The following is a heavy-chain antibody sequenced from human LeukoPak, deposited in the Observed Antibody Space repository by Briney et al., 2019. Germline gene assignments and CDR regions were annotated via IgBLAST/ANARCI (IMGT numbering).Heavy chain of an antibody. CDR3: AKGRLGAGDALDY. CDR1: GGSITNSSSY. J-gene: IGHJ4*02. Sequence: TSETLSLTCSVSGGSITNSSSYWGWVRQPPGKGPEWIGTIYYLGRTYYNPSLKSRLTIYVDTSKNQFSLKLSSVTAADTAVYYCAKGRLGAGDALDYWGQGTLDTVSS. D-gene: IGHD6-13*01. CDR2: IYYLGRT. V-gene: IGHV4-39*01.